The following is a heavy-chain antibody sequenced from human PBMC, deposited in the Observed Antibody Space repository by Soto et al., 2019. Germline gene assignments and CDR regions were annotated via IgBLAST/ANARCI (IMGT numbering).Heavy chain of an antibody. CDR2: IYHNGDT. CDR1: GGSISSSNW. Sequence: QVQLQESGPGLVKPSGTLSLTCAVSGGSISSSNWWSWVRQPPGKGLEWIGEIYHNGDTNYNQSLKSRVTMSVDKYKNQFSLKLSSVTAADTAVYYCATYYDSSGYRFDYWGQGTLVTVSS. CDR3: ATYYDSSGYRFDY. J-gene: IGHJ4*02. V-gene: IGHV4-4*02. D-gene: IGHD3-22*01.